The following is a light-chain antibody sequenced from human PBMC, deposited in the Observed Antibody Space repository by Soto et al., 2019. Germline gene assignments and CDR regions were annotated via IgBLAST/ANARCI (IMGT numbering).Light chain of an antibody. V-gene: IGKV1-12*01. CDR2: GAS. Sequence: DIQMTQSPSSVSASVGDRVPITCRASQDVGKWLAWYQQKPGKAPTLLIHGASSLQSGVPSRYSGSGSGTDFTLTISSLQPEDFATYYCQQANSFPITFGQGTRLEIK. CDR1: QDVGKW. CDR3: QQANSFPIT. J-gene: IGKJ5*01.